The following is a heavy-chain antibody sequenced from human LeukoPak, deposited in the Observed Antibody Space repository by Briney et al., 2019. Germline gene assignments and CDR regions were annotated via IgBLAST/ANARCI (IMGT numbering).Heavy chain of an antibody. V-gene: IGHV3-9*01. CDR2: ISWNSGSI. CDR1: GFTFDDYA. D-gene: IGHD2-2*01. J-gene: IGHJ4*02. CDR3: AKGGSEYQLLSAFDY. Sequence: GGSLRLSCAASGFTFDDYAMHWVRQAPGKRLEWVSGISWNSGSIGYADSVKGRFTISRDNAKNSLYLQMNSLRAEDTALYYCAKGGSEYQLLSAFDYWGQGTLVTVSS.